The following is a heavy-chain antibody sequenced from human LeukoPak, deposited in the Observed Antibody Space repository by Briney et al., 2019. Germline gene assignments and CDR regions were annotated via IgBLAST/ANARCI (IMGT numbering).Heavy chain of an antibody. CDR1: GITLSNYG. D-gene: IGHD3-22*01. CDR3: AKRDVVIRVILVGFHKEAYYFDS. J-gene: IGHJ4*02. Sequence: GGSLRLSCAVSGITLSNYGMSWVRQAPGKGLEWVAGISDSGGRTNYADSVKGRFTISRDKPKNTIYLQMNSLRAEDTAVYFCAKRDVVIRVILVGFHKEAYYFDSWGQGALVTVSS. CDR2: ISDSGGRT. V-gene: IGHV3-23*01.